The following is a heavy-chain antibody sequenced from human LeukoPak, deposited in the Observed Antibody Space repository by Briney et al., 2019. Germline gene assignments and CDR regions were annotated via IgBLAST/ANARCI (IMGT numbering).Heavy chain of an antibody. CDR1: EFTXSNXX. D-gene: IGHD3-22*01. CDR3: ARAPYDSSGPDAFDI. Sequence: GGSLRLSCAASEFTXSNXXXXWVXQXXXXXXXXXXXXKQDGSEKYYVDSVKGRFTISRDNAKNSLYLQMNSLRADDTAVYYCARAPYDSSGPDAFDIWGQGTMVTVSS. CDR2: XKQDGSEK. V-gene: IGHV3-7*01. J-gene: IGHJ3*02.